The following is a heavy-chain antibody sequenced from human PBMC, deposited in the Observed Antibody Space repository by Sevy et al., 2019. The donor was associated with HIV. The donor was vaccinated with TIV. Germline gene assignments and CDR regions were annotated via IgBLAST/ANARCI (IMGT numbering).Heavy chain of an antibody. CDR1: GGSLNTYG. V-gene: IGHV4-59*01. J-gene: IGHJ4*02. Sequence: SETLSLTCTVSGGSLNTYGWSWIRQPPGKGLEWIGYAYYNGGTNYNPSLRSRLTILVGTSERQFSLQLSSVTPADTAVYYCGRDNWGSIDYWGQGVLVTVSS. CDR3: GRDNWGSIDY. CDR2: AYYNGGT. D-gene: IGHD7-27*01.